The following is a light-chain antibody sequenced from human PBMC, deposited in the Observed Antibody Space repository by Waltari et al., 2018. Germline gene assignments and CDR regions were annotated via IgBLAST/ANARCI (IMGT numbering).Light chain of an antibody. J-gene: IGLJ2*01. CDR3: SSYEGTNTLL. CDR1: TTTGYTY. CDR2: EVN. V-gene: IGLV2-8*01. Sequence: QSALTQPPSASGSPGQSVTISCTRITTTGYTYVSWYQHHPGKAPKPIIYEVNRRPSGVTDRFSGSESGNTASLTVSGLQSEDEADYYCSSYEGTNTLLFGGGTKLTVL.